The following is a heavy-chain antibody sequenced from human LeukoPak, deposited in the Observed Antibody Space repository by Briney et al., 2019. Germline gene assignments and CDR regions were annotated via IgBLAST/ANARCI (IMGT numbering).Heavy chain of an antibody. CDR1: GFTFSSYN. J-gene: IGHJ4*01. D-gene: IGHD3-10*01. CDR2: ISSSSSTI. Sequence: GGSLRLSCAASGFTFSSYNMNWVRQAPGKGLEWVSYISSSSSTIHYADSVRGRFTISRDNAKNSLYLQMNSLRAEDTAVYYCARVDYDSGSYYINFDYWGHGTLVTVSS. CDR3: ARVDYDSGSYYINFDY. V-gene: IGHV3-48*04.